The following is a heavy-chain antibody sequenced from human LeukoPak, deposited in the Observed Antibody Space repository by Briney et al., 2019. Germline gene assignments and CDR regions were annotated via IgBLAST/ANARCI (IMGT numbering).Heavy chain of an antibody. J-gene: IGHJ4*02. CDR1: GFTFSNYA. Sequence: GGSLRLSCAASGFTFSNYAMSWVRQAPGKGLEGVSAISGSGGSTYYADSVKGRFTISRDNSNNTLYLQMNSLKTEDTAVYYCTTGLGNFYFDYHYYFDYWGQGTLVTVSS. D-gene: IGHD2/OR15-2a*01. V-gene: IGHV3-23*01. CDR2: ISGSGGST. CDR3: TTGLGNFYFDYHYYFDY.